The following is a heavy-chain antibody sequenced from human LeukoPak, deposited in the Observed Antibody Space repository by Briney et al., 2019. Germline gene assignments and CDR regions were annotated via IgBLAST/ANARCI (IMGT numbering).Heavy chain of an antibody. CDR3: ARGPQHSSFWYRFDY. D-gene: IGHD6-13*01. J-gene: IGHJ4*02. CDR2: VYSGGST. CDR1: GFNVSSNY. Sequence: HTGGSLRLSCAASGFNVSSNYMSWVRQAPGKGLEWVSVVYSGGSTYYADSVKGRFTISRDNSKNTLYLQMNSLRAEDTAVYYCARGPQHSSFWYRFDYWGQGTLVTVSS. V-gene: IGHV3-66*01.